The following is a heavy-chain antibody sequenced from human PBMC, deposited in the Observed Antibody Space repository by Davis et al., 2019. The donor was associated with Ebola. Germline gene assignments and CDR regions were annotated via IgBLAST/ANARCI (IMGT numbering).Heavy chain of an antibody. CDR2: INQDGSEK. CDR3: ARRGYSALD. V-gene: IGHV3-7*01. Sequence: GGSLRLSCAASGFTFGTYYMGWVRQAPGKGLEWVANINQDGSEKFYVDSVKGRFTISRDNAKNSLFLQMNSLRAEDTAVYYCARRGYSALDWGQGTLVTVSS. D-gene: IGHD5-12*01. CDR1: GFTFGTYY. J-gene: IGHJ4*02.